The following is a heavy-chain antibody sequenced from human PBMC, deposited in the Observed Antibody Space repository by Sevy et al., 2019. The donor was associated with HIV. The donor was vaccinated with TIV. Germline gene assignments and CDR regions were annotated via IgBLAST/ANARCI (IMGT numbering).Heavy chain of an antibody. Sequence: GGSLRLSCAASGFSFSTYWMSWVRQAPGKGLEWVANIKEDGSETFHVDSVKGRFTISRDNAKNSLFLQLSSLRAEDTAVYYCARGYDGLGTDYAEYTIFDRWGQGTLVTVSS. D-gene: IGHD3-10*01. CDR3: ARGYDGLGTDYAEYTIFDR. J-gene: IGHJ4*02. CDR2: IKEDGSET. V-gene: IGHV3-7*01. CDR1: GFSFSTYW.